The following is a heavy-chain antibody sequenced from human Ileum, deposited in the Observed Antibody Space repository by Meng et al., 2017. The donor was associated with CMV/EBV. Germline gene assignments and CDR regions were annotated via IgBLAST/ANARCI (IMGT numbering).Heavy chain of an antibody. J-gene: IGHJ4*02. V-gene: IGHV3-21*01. CDR3: ARDLVGTKATFDY. Sequence: GGSLRLSCAASGFTFSSYSMNWVRQAPGKGLEWVSSISSSSSYIYYADSVKGRFTISRDNAKNSLYLQMNSLRAEDTAVYYCARDLVGTKATFDYWDQGTLVTVSS. CDR2: ISSSSSYI. CDR1: GFTFSSYS. D-gene: IGHD1-26*01.